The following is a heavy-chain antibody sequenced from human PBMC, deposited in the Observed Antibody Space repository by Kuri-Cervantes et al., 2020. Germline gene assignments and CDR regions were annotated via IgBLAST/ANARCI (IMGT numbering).Heavy chain of an antibody. J-gene: IGHJ4*02. CDR2: ISGSGGST. V-gene: IGHV3-23*01. D-gene: IGHD3-3*01. CDR1: GFTFSSYA. CDR3: ARDRDDFWSGYSPSFDY. Sequence: GGSLRLSCAASGFTFSSYAMSWVRQAPGKGLEWVSAISGSGGSTYYADSVKGRFTISRDNAKNSLYLQMNSLRAEDTAVYYCARDRDDFWSGYSPSFDYWGQGTLVTVSS.